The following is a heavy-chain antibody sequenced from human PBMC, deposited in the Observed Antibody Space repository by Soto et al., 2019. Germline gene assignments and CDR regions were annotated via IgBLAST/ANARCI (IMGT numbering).Heavy chain of an antibody. Sequence: GGSLRLSCAASGFTFSDYYMSWIRQAPGKGLEWVSYISSSGSTIYYADSVKGRFTISRDNAKNSLYLQMNSLRAEDTAVYYCARGVVPAARDWFDPWGQGTLVTVSS. J-gene: IGHJ5*02. V-gene: IGHV3-11*01. CDR1: GFTFSDYY. CDR2: ISSSGSTI. CDR3: ARGVVPAARDWFDP. D-gene: IGHD2-2*01.